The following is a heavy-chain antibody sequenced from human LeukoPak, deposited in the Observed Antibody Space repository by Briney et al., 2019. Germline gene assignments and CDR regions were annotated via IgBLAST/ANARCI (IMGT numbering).Heavy chain of an antibody. CDR2: ISSSSSSYI. V-gene: IGHV3-21*01. J-gene: IGHJ6*02. Sequence: GGSLRLSCAASGFTFSSYSMNWVRQAPGKGLEWVSSISSSSSSYIYYADSVKGRFTISRDNAKNSLYLQMNSLRAEDTAVYYCAREILLWFGESQNYYYYGMDVWGQGTTVTVSS. D-gene: IGHD3-10*01. CDR1: GFTFSSYS. CDR3: AREILLWFGESQNYYYYGMDV.